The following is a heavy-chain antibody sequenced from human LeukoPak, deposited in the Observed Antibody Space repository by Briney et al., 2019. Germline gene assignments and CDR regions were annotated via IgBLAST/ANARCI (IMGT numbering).Heavy chain of an antibody. Sequence: PGGSLRLSRAPSLFTLSTYAMSLVRQAPRKGREWVSAISGRGGSTYYSATVQGRLSISRDNNKNTLYLQMNSLRAEDTAVYYCAKVPGFQGRGVPIDYWGQGTLVTVSS. CDR3: AKVPGFQGRGVPIDY. V-gene: IGHV3-23*01. D-gene: IGHD3-10*01. J-gene: IGHJ4*02. CDR2: ISGRGGST. CDR1: LFTLSTYA.